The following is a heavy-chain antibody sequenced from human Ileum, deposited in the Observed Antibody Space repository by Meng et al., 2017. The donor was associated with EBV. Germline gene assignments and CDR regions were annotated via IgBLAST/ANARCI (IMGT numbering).Heavy chain of an antibody. D-gene: IGHD3-22*01. V-gene: IGHV4-39*06. J-gene: IGHJ4*02. CDR1: GGSISSSSYY. CDR3: ARDYYYDSSPTPDY. Sequence: RRQLKGSGPGLVKPSETLSLTCTVSGGSISSSSYYWGWIRQPPGKGLEWIGSIYYSGSTYYNPSLKSRVTISVDTSKNQFSLKLSSVTAADTAVYYCARDYYYDSSPTPDYWGQGTLVTVSS. CDR2: IYYSGST.